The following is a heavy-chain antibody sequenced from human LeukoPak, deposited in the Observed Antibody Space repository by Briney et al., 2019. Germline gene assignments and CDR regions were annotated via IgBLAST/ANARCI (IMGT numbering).Heavy chain of an antibody. D-gene: IGHD6-13*01. J-gene: IGHJ4*02. CDR3: ARDLPPGAAGVTGPFDY. Sequence: SQTLSPTCAISGDSVSSNSAAWNWIRQSPSRGLEWLGRTYRTSRWYNDYAVSVKSRITINPDTSKNQFSLQLSSVTPEDTAVYYCARDLPPGAAGVTGPFDYWGQGTLVTVSA. CDR2: TYRTSRWYN. CDR1: GDSVSSNSAA. V-gene: IGHV6-1*01.